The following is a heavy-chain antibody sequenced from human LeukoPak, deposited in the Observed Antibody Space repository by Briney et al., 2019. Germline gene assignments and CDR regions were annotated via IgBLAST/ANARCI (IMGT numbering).Heavy chain of an antibody. CDR2: IYDSGNT. CDR1: GGSFSSYY. V-gene: IGHV4-59*01. CDR3: ARGRVTVAGPFDY. D-gene: IGHD6-19*01. J-gene: IGHJ4*02. Sequence: PSETLSLTCTVSGGSFSSYYWGWIRQPPGKGLEWIGYIYDSGNTYYNPSLKSRVTISVDTSKNQFSLKLSSVTAADTAVYYCARGRVTVAGPFDYWGQGTLVTVSS.